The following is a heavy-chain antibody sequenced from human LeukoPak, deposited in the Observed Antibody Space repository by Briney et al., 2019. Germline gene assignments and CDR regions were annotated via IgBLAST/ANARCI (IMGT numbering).Heavy chain of an antibody. CDR3: ATRYNHYDSSGYYSETFDY. CDR1: GFTFSSYA. D-gene: IGHD3-22*01. J-gene: IGHJ4*02. Sequence: EGSLRLSCAASGFTFSSYAMSWVRQAPGKGLEGVSAISGSGGSTYYADSVKGRFTISRDNSKNTLYLQMNSLRAEDTAVYYCATRYNHYDSSGYYSETFDYWGQGTLVTVSS. V-gene: IGHV3-23*01. CDR2: ISGSGGST.